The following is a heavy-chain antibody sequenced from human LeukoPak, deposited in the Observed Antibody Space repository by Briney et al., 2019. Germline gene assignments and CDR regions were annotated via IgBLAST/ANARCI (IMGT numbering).Heavy chain of an antibody. CDR3: ARGNWSGSYYLFDY. D-gene: IGHD1-26*01. Sequence: PGRSLRLSCAASGFTVSSNYMSWVRQAPGKGLEWVSVIYSGGSTYYADSVKGRFTISRDNSKNTLYLQMNSLRAEDTAVYYCARGNWSGSYYLFDYWGQGTLVTVSS. CDR1: GFTVSSNY. J-gene: IGHJ4*02. V-gene: IGHV3-66*01. CDR2: IYSGGST.